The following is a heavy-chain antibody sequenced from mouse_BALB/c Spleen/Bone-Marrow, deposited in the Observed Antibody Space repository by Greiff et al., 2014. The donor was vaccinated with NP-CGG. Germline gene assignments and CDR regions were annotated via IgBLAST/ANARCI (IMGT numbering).Heavy chain of an antibody. CDR2: IDPANGNT. Sequence: EVKLMESGAELVKPGASVKLSCTASGFNIKDTYMHWVKQRPEQGLEWIGRIDPANGNTKCDPKFQGKATITADTSSNTAYLQLSSLTSEDTAVYYCARNGNYGAWFAYWGQGTLVTVSA. CDR1: GFNIKDTY. D-gene: IGHD2-1*01. J-gene: IGHJ3*01. CDR3: ARNGNYGAWFAY. V-gene: IGHV14-3*02.